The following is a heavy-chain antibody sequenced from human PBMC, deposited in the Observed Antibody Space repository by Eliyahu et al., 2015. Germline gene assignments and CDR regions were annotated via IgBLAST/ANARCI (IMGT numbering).Heavy chain of an antibody. CDR3: AKPLGLLFDAFDI. CDR1: GFTFDDYA. D-gene: IGHD2-21*01. J-gene: IGHJ3*02. Sequence: EVQLVESGGGLVQPGRSLRLSCAASGFTFDDYAMHWVRQAPGKGLEWVSGISWNSNSVGYVDSVKGRFTISRDNAKNSLYLQMNSLRTEDTALYYCAKPLGLLFDAFDIWGQGTMVTVSS. CDR2: ISWNSNSV. V-gene: IGHV3-9*01.